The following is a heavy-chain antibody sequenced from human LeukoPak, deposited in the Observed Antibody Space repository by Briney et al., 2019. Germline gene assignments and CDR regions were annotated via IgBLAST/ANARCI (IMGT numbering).Heavy chain of an antibody. J-gene: IGHJ4*02. CDR3: ARVFCSSTSCYDYFDY. D-gene: IGHD2-2*01. CDR1: EFTVSSNY. CDR2: IYSGGST. Sequence: GGSLRLSCAASEFTVSSNYMSWVRQAPGKGLEWVSVIYSGGSTYYADSVKGRFTISRGNSKNTLYLQMNSLRAEDTAVYYCARVFCSSTSCYDYFDYWGQGTLVTVSS. V-gene: IGHV3-53*01.